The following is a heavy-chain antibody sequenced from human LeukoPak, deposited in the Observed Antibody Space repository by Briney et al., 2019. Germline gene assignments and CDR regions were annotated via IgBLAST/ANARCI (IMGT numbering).Heavy chain of an antibody. CDR3: AKGNAYSDYYMDV. CDR2: ISWDGVST. CDR1: GFTFNSYA. V-gene: IGHV3-43*02. D-gene: IGHD1-1*01. Sequence: GGSLRLSCAASGFTFNSYAMGWVRQAPGKGLEWVSFISWDGVSTYYADSVKGRFTISRDNSKNSLYLQMNSLRTEDTALYYCAKGNAYSDYYMDVWGKGTTVTVSS. J-gene: IGHJ6*03.